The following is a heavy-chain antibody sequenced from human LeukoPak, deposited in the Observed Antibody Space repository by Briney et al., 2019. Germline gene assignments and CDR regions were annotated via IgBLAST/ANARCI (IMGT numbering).Heavy chain of an antibody. Sequence: SETLSLTCTVSGGSISSGDYYWSWIRQPPGKGLEWIGNIYYSGSTYYNPSLKSRVTISVDRSKNQFSLKLSSVTAADTAVYYCARGYSSSWRPLNWFDPRGQGTLVTVSS. CDR3: ARGYSSSWRPLNWFDP. CDR2: IYYSGST. D-gene: IGHD6-13*01. V-gene: IGHV4-30-4*01. J-gene: IGHJ5*02. CDR1: GGSISSGDYY.